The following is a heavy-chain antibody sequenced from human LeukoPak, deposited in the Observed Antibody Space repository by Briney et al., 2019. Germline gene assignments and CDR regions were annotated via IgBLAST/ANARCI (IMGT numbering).Heavy chain of an antibody. J-gene: IGHJ4*02. D-gene: IGHD2-21*02. CDR1: GFTFSNYN. CDR3: AKIPPLDCGGDCYDDY. Sequence: GGSLRLSCAASGFTFSNYNMSWVRQAPGKGLEWVSAISGSGGSTYYADSVKGRFTISRDNSKNTLYLQMNSLRAEDTAVYYCAKIPPLDCGGDCYDDYWGQGTLVTVSS. CDR2: ISGSGGST. V-gene: IGHV3-23*01.